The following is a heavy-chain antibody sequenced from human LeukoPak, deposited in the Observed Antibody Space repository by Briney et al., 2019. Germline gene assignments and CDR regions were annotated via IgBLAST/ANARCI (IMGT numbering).Heavy chain of an antibody. CDR1: GYTLTGYY. J-gene: IGHJ4*02. CDR2: INPNSGGT. V-gene: IGHV1-2*02. CDR3: AREGDGYNY. D-gene: IGHD5-24*01. Sequence: GASVKVSCKTSGYTLTGYYMHWVRQAPGQGLEWMGWINPNSGGTKYAQKFQGRVTMTRDTSISTAYMELSRLRFDDTAVCYCAREGDGYNYWGQGTPGHRLL.